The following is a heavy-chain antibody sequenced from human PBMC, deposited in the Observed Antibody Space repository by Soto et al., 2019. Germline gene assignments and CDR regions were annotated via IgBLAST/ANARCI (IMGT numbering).Heavy chain of an antibody. CDR3: ARGGRRITIFGVVPYGMDV. CDR2: MNPNSGNT. D-gene: IGHD3-3*01. J-gene: IGHJ6*02. Sequence: VSVKVSCKASGYTFTSYDINWVRQATGQGLEWMGWMNPNSGNTGYAQKFQGRVTMTRNTSISTAYMELSSLRSEDTAVYYCARGGRRITIFGVVPYGMDVWGQGTTVTVSS. V-gene: IGHV1-8*01. CDR1: GYTFTSYD.